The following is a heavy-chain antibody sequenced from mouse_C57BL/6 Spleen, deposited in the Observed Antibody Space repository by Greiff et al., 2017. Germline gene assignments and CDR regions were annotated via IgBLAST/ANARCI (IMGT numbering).Heavy chain of an antibody. Sequence: QVQLQQPGAELVKPGASVKLSCKASGYTFTSYWMHWVKQRPGKGLEWIGMIHPTSGSTNYNEKFKGEATLTVDKPSSTAYMQLSSLTSEDSAVYYYARGAPGFAYWGQGTLVTVSA. CDR1: GYTFTSYW. V-gene: IGHV1-64*01. CDR3: ARGAPGFAY. CDR2: IHPTSGST. J-gene: IGHJ3*01.